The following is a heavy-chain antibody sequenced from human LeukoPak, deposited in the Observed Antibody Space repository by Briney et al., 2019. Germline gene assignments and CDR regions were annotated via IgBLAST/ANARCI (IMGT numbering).Heavy chain of an antibody. CDR3: AKDGHTSSWYGYFQN. V-gene: IGHV3-48*03. Sequence: GGSLRLSCAASGFTFSSSEMNWVRQAPGKGLEWVSYISSSGGPIYYADSVMGRFTISRDNAKNSLYLQMNSLRAEDTAVYYCAKDGHTSSWYGYFQNWGQGTLVTVSS. D-gene: IGHD6-13*01. J-gene: IGHJ1*01. CDR2: ISSSGGPI. CDR1: GFTFSSSE.